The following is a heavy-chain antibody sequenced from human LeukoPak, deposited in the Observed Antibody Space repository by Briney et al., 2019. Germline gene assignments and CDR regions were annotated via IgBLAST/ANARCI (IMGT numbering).Heavy chain of an antibody. V-gene: IGHV3-30*02. Sequence: GGSLRLSCVASGFTFSVYGLHWVRQAPGEGLEWVAFIRYDGSNKYYADSVKGRFTISRDNSKNTLYLQMNSLRAEDTAVYYCAKDGGYCSSTSCYSAMDVWGKGPRSPSPQ. D-gene: IGHD2-2*02. CDR2: IRYDGSNK. CDR3: AKDGGYCSSTSCYSAMDV. J-gene: IGHJ6*01. CDR1: GFTFSVYG.